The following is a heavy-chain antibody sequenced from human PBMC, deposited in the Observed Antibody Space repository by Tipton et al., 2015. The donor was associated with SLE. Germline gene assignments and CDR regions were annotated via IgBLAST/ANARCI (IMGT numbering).Heavy chain of an antibody. CDR3: AGGYPSDWFDP. J-gene: IGHJ5*02. CDR1: GFTVSSNY. V-gene: IGHV4-34*08. CDR2: ISDSGST. Sequence: LSCAASGFTVSSNYMSWVRQAPGKGLEWIGEISDSGSTNYDPSLESRVSMSVDRSKIQFSLKLSSVTAADTAVYYCAGGYPSDWFDPWGQGTLVTVSS. D-gene: IGHD1-26*01.